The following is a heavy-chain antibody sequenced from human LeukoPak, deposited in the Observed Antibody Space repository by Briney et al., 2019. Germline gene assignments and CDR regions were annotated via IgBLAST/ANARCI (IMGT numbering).Heavy chain of an antibody. CDR1: GGSISTYY. CDR3: ARGPGHIVVVPAALDAFDI. V-gene: IGHV4-59*12. D-gene: IGHD2-2*01. J-gene: IGHJ3*02. CDR2: IYYSGST. Sequence: SETLSLTCTVSGGSISTYYWSWIRQPPGKGLEWIGYIYYSGSTNYNPSLKSRVTISVDTSKNQFSLKLSSVTAADTAVYYCARGPGHIVVVPAALDAFDIWGQGTMVTVSS.